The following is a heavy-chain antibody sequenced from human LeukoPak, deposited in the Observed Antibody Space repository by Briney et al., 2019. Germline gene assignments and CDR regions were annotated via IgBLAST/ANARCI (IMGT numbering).Heavy chain of an antibody. D-gene: IGHD4-11*01. Sequence: VSVIYSCGSTYYADSVKGRFTISRDNSKNTLYLQMNSLRAEDTAVYYCAAMTTVTRYFDYWGQGTLVTVSS. J-gene: IGHJ4*02. CDR3: AAMTTVTRYFDY. V-gene: IGHV3-66*03. CDR2: IYSCGST.